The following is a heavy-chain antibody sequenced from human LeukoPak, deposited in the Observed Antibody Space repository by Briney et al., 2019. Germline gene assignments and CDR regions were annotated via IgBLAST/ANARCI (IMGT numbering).Heavy chain of an antibody. CDR3: ARVGIAAAGTGRPYYLDY. V-gene: IGHV4-59*01. CDR2: IYYSGST. D-gene: IGHD6-13*01. Sequence: KPSETLSLTCTVSGGSISSYYWSWIRQPPGKGLEWIGYIYYSGSTNYNPSLKSRVTISVDTSKNQFSLKLSSVTAADTAVYYCARVGIAAAGTGRPYYLDYWGQGTLVTVSS. CDR1: GGSISSYY. J-gene: IGHJ4*02.